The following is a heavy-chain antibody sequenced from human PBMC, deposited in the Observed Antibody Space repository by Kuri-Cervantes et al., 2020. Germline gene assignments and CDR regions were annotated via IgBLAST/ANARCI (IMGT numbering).Heavy chain of an antibody. D-gene: IGHD3-10*01. Sequence: GSLRLSCTVSGGSISSYSYYWGWIRQPPGKGPEWIGSVYYSGSTYYNPSLKSRVTISVDTSKNQFSLKLSSVTAADTAVYYCARDTMVRGYPLHDYWGQGTLVTVSS. CDR1: GGSISSYSYY. CDR3: ARDTMVRGYPLHDY. V-gene: IGHV4-39*07. J-gene: IGHJ4*02. CDR2: VYYSGST.